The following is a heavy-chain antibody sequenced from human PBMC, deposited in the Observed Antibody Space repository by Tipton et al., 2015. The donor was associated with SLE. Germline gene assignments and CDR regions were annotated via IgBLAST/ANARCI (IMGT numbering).Heavy chain of an antibody. CDR3: ARAEDIVVVPAASYGMDV. Sequence: SLRLSCAASGFTFSSYATHWVRQAPGKGLEWVAVISYDGSNKYYADSVKGRFTISRDNSKNTLYLQMNSLRAEDTAVYYCARAEDIVVVPAASYGMDVWGQGTTVTVSS. J-gene: IGHJ6*02. D-gene: IGHD2-2*01. CDR2: ISYDGSNK. CDR1: GFTFSSYA. V-gene: IGHV3-30*04.